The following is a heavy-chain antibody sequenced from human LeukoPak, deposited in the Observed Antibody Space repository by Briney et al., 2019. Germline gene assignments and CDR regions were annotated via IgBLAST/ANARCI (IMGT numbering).Heavy chain of an antibody. J-gene: IGHJ4*02. Sequence: GGSLRLSCAASGFTFSSYGMSWVRQAPGKGLEWVSAISGSGGSTYYADSVKGRFTISRDNSKNTLYLQMNSLRAEDTAVYYCASFDQAPYHIVWGQGTLVTVSS. CDR2: ISGSGGST. CDR3: ASFDQAPYHIV. CDR1: GFTFSSYG. D-gene: IGHD3-9*01. V-gene: IGHV3-23*01.